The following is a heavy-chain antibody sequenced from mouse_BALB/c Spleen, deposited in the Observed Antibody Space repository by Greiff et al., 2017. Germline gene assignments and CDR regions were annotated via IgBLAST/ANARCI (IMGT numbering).Heavy chain of an antibody. CDR3: ARGDYFDY. J-gene: IGHJ2*01. CDR2: IDPENGNT. V-gene: IGHV14-1*02. Sequence: EVQLQQSGAELVRPGALVKLSCKASGFNIKDYYMHWVKQRPEQGLEWIGWIDPENGNTIYDPKFQGKASITADISSNTAYLQLSSLTSEDTAVYYCARGDYFDYWGQGTTLTVSS. CDR1: GFNIKDYY.